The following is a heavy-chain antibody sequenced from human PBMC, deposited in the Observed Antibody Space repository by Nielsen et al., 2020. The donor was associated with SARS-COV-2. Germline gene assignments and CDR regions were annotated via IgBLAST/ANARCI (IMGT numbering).Heavy chain of an antibody. Sequence: WIRQPPGKGLEWIGYIYYSGYTNYNPSLKSRVTISVDTSKNQFSLNLSSVTAADTAVYYCARAQMVRGVMRRAHCYFDYWGQGTLVTVSS. CDR2: IYYSGYT. D-gene: IGHD3-10*01. CDR3: ARAQMVRGVMRRAHCYFDY. J-gene: IGHJ4*02. V-gene: IGHV4-59*01.